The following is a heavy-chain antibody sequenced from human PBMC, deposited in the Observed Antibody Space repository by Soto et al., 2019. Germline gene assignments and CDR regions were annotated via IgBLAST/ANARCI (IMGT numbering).Heavy chain of an antibody. Sequence: SETLSLTCTVSGGSISSGDYYWSWIRQPPGKGLEWIGYIYYSGSTYYNPSLKSRVTISVDTSKNQFSLKLSSATAADTAVYYCARDAYYYGSGSYYTRNYYYGMDVWGQGTTVTVSS. D-gene: IGHD3-10*01. J-gene: IGHJ6*02. CDR1: GGSISSGDYY. CDR3: ARDAYYYGSGSYYTRNYYYGMDV. CDR2: IYYSGST. V-gene: IGHV4-30-4*01.